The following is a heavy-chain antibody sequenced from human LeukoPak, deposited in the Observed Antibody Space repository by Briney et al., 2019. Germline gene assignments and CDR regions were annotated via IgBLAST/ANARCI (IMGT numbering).Heavy chain of an antibody. CDR2: INHSGST. CDR1: GGSFSGYY. Sequence: SETLSLTCAVYGGSFSGYYWSWIRQPPGKGLEWIGEINHSGSTNYNPSLKSRVTISVDTSKNQFSLKLSSVTAADTAVYYCATQITFGGVIVTGAFDIWGQGTMVTVSS. J-gene: IGHJ3*02. V-gene: IGHV4-34*01. D-gene: IGHD3-16*02. CDR3: ATQITFGGVIVTGAFDI.